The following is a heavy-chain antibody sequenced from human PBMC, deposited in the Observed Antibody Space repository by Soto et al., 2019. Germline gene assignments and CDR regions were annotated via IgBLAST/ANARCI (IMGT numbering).Heavy chain of an antibody. V-gene: IGHV4-59*08. CDR2: IYYSGST. Sequence: PSETLSLTCTVSGGSISSYYWSWIRQPPGKGLEWIGYIYYSGSTNYNPSLKSRVTISVDTSKNQFSLKLSSVTAADTAVYYCARLYLSAVADDAFDIWGQGTMVTVSS. D-gene: IGHD6-19*01. CDR1: GGSISSYY. J-gene: IGHJ3*02. CDR3: ARLYLSAVADDAFDI.